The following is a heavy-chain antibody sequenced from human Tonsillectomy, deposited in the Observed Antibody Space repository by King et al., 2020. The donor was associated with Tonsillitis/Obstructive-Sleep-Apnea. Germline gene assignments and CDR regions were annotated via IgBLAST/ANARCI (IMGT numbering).Heavy chain of an antibody. CDR1: GGSISSSSYY. D-gene: IGHD2-15*01. J-gene: IGHJ4*02. CDR3: AGNGGGVVVAAKWPPSVPATAIDPFDY. V-gene: IGHV4-39*01. Sequence: QLQESGPGLVKPSETLSLTCTVSGGSISSSSYYWGWIRQPPGKGLEWIGSIYYSGSTYYNPSLKSRVTISVDTSKNQFSLKLSSVTAADTAVYYCAGNGGGVVVAAKWPPSVPATAIDPFDYWGQGTLVTVSS. CDR2: IYYSGST.